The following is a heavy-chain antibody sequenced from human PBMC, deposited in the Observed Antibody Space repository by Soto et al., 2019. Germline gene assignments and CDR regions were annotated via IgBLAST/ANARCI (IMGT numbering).Heavy chain of an antibody. Sequence: VQLQQWGAGLLKPSETLSLTCAVYGGSFSGYSWNWIRQPPGKGLEWIGEIHRSRGTNYNSSLKSRVTISIDRSTNHFSLRLYSVTAADTAVYYCASREEARPFWGQGTLVTVSS. CDR1: GGSFSGYS. D-gene: IGHD6-6*01. CDR3: ASREEARPF. V-gene: IGHV4-34*01. CDR2: IHRSRGT. J-gene: IGHJ4*02.